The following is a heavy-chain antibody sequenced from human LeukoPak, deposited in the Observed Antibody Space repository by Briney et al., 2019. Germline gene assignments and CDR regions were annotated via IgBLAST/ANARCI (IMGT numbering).Heavy chain of an antibody. J-gene: IGHJ6*02. CDR3: ARTGYCSSTSCSLYYYGMDV. Sequence: GSLRLSCAASGFTFSSYAMHWVRQAPGKGLEWVAVISYDGSNKYYADSVKGRFTISRDNSKNTLYLQMNSLGAEDTAVYYCARTGYCSSTSCSLYYYGMDVWGQGTTVTVSS. CDR2: ISYDGSNK. D-gene: IGHD2-2*01. CDR1: GFTFSSYA. V-gene: IGHV3-30-3*01.